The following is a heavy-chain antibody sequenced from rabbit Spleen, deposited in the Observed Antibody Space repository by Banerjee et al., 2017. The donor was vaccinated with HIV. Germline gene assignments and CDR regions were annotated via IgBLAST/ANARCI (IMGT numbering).Heavy chain of an antibody. D-gene: IGHD1-1*01. Sequence: QSLEESGGDLVKPETSLTLTCTASGFTLSGYWMCWVRQAPGKGLEWIGCIYAGSGYTYYATWAKGRFTISKTSSTTVTLQMTSLTAADTATYFCARHNGGYDFWGPGTLVPVS. CDR2: IYAGSGYT. CDR1: GFTLSGYW. CDR3: ARHNGGYDF. V-gene: IGHV1S40*01. J-gene: IGHJ6*01.